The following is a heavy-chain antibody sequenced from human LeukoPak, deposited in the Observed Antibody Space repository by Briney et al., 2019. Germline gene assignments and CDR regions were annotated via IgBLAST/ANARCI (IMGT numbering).Heavy chain of an antibody. J-gene: IGHJ3*01. Sequence: GGSLRLSCVASGFTFSSSAMSWVRQAPGKGLEWVSGISGSGGITYYADFVKGRFTISRDNSKNTLYLQMNSLRAEDTAVYYCARTDGYSPNEAFDVWGQGTMVTASS. D-gene: IGHD5-24*01. CDR2: ISGSGGIT. V-gene: IGHV3-23*01. CDR1: GFTFSSSA. CDR3: ARTDGYSPNEAFDV.